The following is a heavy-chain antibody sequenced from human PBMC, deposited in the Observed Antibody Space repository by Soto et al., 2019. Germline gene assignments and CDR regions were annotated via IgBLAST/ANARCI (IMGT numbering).Heavy chain of an antibody. Sequence: SQTLSLTCAVSGDSVSSNNTAWNWIRQSPSRGLEWLGRTYNRSKWYNNYAVSVKSRITINPDTSKNQFSLQLNSVTPEDTAVYYCARDYDFLTGYRAFDSWGQGTLVTVSS. CDR1: GDSVSSNNTA. V-gene: IGHV6-1*01. J-gene: IGHJ4*02. D-gene: IGHD3-9*01. CDR3: ARDYDFLTGYRAFDS. CDR2: TYNRSKWYN.